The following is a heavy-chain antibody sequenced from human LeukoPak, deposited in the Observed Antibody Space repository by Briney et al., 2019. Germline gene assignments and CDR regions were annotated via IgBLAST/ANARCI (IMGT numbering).Heavy chain of an antibody. D-gene: IGHD5-12*01. CDR3: ASGATIPDAFDI. V-gene: IGHV3-48*04. J-gene: IGHJ3*02. CDR2: ISSSSSTI. CDR1: GFTFSSYS. Sequence: PGGSLRLSCAASGFTFSSYSMNWVRQAPGKGLEGVSYISSSSSTIYYADSVKGRFTISRDNAKNSLYLQMNSLRAEDTAVYYCASGATIPDAFDIWGQGTMVTVSS.